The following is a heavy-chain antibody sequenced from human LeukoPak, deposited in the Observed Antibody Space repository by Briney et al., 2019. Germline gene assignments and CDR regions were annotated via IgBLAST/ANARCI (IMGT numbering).Heavy chain of an antibody. Sequence: GGSLRLSCAASGFTFSSYSMNWVRQAPGKGLEWVSSISSSSSYIYYADSMKGRFTISRDNAKNSLYLQMNSLRAEDTAVYYCARTPMGIAVAGTYFQHWGQGTLVTVSS. J-gene: IGHJ1*01. V-gene: IGHV3-21*01. D-gene: IGHD6-19*01. CDR3: ARTPMGIAVAGTYFQH. CDR2: ISSSSSYI. CDR1: GFTFSSYS.